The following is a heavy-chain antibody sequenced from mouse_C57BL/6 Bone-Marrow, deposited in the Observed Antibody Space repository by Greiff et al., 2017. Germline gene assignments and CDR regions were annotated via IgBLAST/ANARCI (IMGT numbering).Heavy chain of an antibody. D-gene: IGHD1-1*01. V-gene: IGHV1-54*01. CDR1: GYAFTNYL. J-gene: IGHJ1*03. CDR3: ARGQILQPWYFDV. Sequence: VKLQESGAELVRPGTSVKVSCKASGYAFTNYLIEWVKQRPGQGLEWIGVINPGGGGTNYNEKFKGKATLTADKSSSTAYMQRSGLTSEDSAVYGGARGQILQPWYFDVWGTGTTLTVSS. CDR2: INPGGGGT.